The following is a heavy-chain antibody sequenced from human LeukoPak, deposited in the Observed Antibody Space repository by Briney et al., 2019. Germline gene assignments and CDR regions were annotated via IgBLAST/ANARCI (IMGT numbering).Heavy chain of an antibody. CDR2: ISSSGTPT. V-gene: IGHV3-48*03. J-gene: IGHJ5*02. CDR3: ARDGSVGSTLITP. Sequence: GGSLRLSCAASGFISSSYEMHWVRQAPGKGLEWVSYISSSGTPTYYADSVKGRFTISRDNAKDSLYLQMNSLRADDSAVYYCARDGSVGSTLITPWGQGTLVTVSP. CDR1: GFISSSYE. D-gene: IGHD1-26*01.